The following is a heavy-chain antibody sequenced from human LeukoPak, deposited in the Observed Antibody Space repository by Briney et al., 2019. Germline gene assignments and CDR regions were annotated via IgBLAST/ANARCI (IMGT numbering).Heavy chain of an antibody. J-gene: IGHJ4*02. Sequence: ASVKVSCKPSGYSFTTYGIGWVRQAPGQGLEWMGLISTDNGDTNYAPNFQGRVAITTDTSTSTAYMDLRSLRSEDTAVYYCARFWSGYLPDYWGQGPLVSVSS. CDR1: GYSFTTYG. V-gene: IGHV1-18*01. D-gene: IGHD3-3*01. CDR3: ARFWSGYLPDY. CDR2: ISTDNGDT.